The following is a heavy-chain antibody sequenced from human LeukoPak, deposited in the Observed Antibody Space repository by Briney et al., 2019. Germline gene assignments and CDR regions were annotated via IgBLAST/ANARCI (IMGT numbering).Heavy chain of an antibody. CDR1: GFTVSSNY. D-gene: IGHD5-18*01. V-gene: IGHV3-53*01. J-gene: IGHJ4*02. CDR2: IYSGGST. Sequence: PGGSLRLSCAASGFTVSSNYMSWVRQAPGKGLEWFSVIYSGGSTYYADSVKGRFTISRDNSKNTLYLQMNSLRAEDTAVYYCARVGTAMVLDYWGQGTLVAVSS. CDR3: ARVGTAMVLDY.